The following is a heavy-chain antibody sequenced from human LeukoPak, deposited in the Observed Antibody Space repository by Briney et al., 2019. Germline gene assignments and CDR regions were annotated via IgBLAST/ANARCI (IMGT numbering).Heavy chain of an antibody. CDR3: ASIAEIYFDY. Sequence: SETLSLTCTVSGGSISSYYWSWIRQPPGKGLEWIGYIYYSGSTNYNPSLKSRVSISVDTSKNQFSLKLSSVTAADTAVYYCASIAEIYFDYWGQGTLVTVSS. V-gene: IGHV4-59*08. D-gene: IGHD6-13*01. CDR2: IYYSGST. J-gene: IGHJ4*02. CDR1: GGSISSYY.